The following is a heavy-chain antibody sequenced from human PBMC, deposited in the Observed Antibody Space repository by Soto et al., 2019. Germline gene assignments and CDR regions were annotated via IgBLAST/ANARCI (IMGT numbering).Heavy chain of an antibody. CDR2: IKSKTDGGTT. Sequence: EVQLVESGGGLVKPGGSLRVSCAASGFAFTNAWMNWVRQAPGKGLEWVGRIKSKTDGGTTDYAAPVKGRFTISRDDSKNTLYLQMNSLKTEDTAVYYCTTDRRYGDSPYYYSAMDVWGQGTTVTVSS. CDR1: GFAFTNAW. D-gene: IGHD4-17*01. CDR3: TTDRRYGDSPYYYSAMDV. V-gene: IGHV3-15*07. J-gene: IGHJ6*02.